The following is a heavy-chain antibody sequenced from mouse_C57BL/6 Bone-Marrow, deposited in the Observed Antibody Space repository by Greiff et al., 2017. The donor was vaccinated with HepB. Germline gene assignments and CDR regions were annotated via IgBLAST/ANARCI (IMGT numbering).Heavy chain of an antibody. J-gene: IGHJ1*03. CDR3: ASRGSTTVVEGDFDV. Sequence: QVQLQQPGAELVMPGASVKLSCKASGYTFTSYWMHWVKQRPGHGLEWIGEIDPSDSYTNYNQKFKGKSTLTVDKSSSTAYMQLSSLTSEDSAVYYCASRGSTTVVEGDFDVWGKGTTVTVSS. CDR2: IDPSDSYT. CDR1: GYTFTSYW. D-gene: IGHD1-1*01. V-gene: IGHV1-69*01.